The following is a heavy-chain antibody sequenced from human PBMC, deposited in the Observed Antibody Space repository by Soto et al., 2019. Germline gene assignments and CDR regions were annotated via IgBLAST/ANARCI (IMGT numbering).Heavy chain of an antibody. Sequence: QVQLVQSGAEVKKPGASVKVSCKASGYTFTSYDINWVRQATGQGLEWMGWMNPNSGNTGYAQKFRGRVTMTTDTSTSTAYMELRSLRSDDTAVYFCARGGQWDFLSDYWGQGTLVTVSS. CDR2: MNPNSGNT. D-gene: IGHD1-26*01. J-gene: IGHJ4*02. CDR1: GYTFTSYD. CDR3: ARGGQWDFLSDY. V-gene: IGHV1-8*01.